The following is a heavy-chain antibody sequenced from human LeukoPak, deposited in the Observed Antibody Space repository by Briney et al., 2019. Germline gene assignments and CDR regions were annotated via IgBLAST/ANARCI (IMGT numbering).Heavy chain of an antibody. D-gene: IGHD3-22*01. CDR3: AGASYDSSGVH. Sequence: SEILSLTCTVSGGSISSYYWSWIRQPPGKGLEWIGYIYYSGSTNYNPSLKSRVTISVETSKDQFSLKLSSVTAADTAVYYCAGASYDSSGVHWGQGTLVTVSS. J-gene: IGHJ4*02. V-gene: IGHV4-59*01. CDR2: IYYSGST. CDR1: GGSISSYY.